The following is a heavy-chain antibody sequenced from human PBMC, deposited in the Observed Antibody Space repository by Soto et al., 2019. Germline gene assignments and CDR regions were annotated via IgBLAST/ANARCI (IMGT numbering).Heavy chain of an antibody. J-gene: IGHJ4*02. D-gene: IGHD6-13*01. CDR1: GYIFTSYW. Sequence: EVQLVQSGAEVKKPGESLRISCKGSGYIFTSYWISWVRQMPGKGLEWMGRIDPSDSYTNYSPSFQGHVTISADKSISTAYLQWSSLKASDTAMYYCARLQPAAGDNDLTFDYWGQGTLVTVSS. CDR3: ARLQPAAGDNDLTFDY. V-gene: IGHV5-10-1*01. CDR2: IDPSDSYT.